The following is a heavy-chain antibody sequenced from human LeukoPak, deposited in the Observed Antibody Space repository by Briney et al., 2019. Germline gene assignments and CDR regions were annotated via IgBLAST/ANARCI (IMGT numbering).Heavy chain of an antibody. V-gene: IGHV3-30*18. CDR3: AKVYFDILTGYYRGPNFDY. J-gene: IGHJ4*02. CDR2: ISYDGSIK. Sequence: GGSLRLSCAASGFTFSSYAMSWVRQAPGKGLEWVAVISYDGSIKYYADSVKGRFTISRDNSKNTLYLQMDTLRAEDSAVYYCAKVYFDILTGYYRGPNFDYWGQGTLVTVSS. CDR1: GFTFSSYA. D-gene: IGHD3-9*01.